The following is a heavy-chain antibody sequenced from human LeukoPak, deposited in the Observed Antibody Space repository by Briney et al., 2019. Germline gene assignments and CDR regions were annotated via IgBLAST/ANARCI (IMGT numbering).Heavy chain of an antibody. CDR3: ARESTEERPGC. V-gene: IGHV3-7*01. Sequence: GGSLRLSCAASGFTLSDYRMSWVRQAPGKELEWVANMNEDGSDKNYVDSVKGRFTISRDDAKNSLHLQMNSLRAEDTAVYYCARESTEERPGCWGQGTLVTVSS. J-gene: IGHJ4*02. D-gene: IGHD1-1*01. CDR2: MNEDGSDK. CDR1: GFTLSDYR.